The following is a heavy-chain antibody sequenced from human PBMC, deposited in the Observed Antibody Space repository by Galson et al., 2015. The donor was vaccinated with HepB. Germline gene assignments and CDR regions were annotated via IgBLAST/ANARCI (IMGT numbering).Heavy chain of an antibody. Sequence: SLRLSCAASGFTFSSYGMHWVRQAPGKGLEWVAVISYDGSNKYSADSVKGRFTISRDNSKNTLYLQMNSLRAEDTAVYYCAKDVSGDYFDYWGQGTLVTVSS. CDR3: AKDVSGDYFDY. CDR2: ISYDGSNK. V-gene: IGHV3-30*18. D-gene: IGHD3-10*01. J-gene: IGHJ4*02. CDR1: GFTFSSYG.